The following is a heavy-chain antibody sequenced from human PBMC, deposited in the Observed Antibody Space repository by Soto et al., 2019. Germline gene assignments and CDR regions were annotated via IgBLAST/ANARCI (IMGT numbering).Heavy chain of an antibody. J-gene: IGHJ5*02. CDR3: ARGIPHSSNWFDP. CDR2: MNHNRGNT. D-gene: IGHD6-13*01. Sequence: ASVKVSCKASGYTFTSYDINWVRQATGQGLEWMGWMNHNRGNTGYAQNFQGRVTMTRNNSISTAYMELSSLRSEDTAVYYCARGIPHSSNWFDPWGQGTLVTVSS. V-gene: IGHV1-8*01. CDR1: GYTFTSYD.